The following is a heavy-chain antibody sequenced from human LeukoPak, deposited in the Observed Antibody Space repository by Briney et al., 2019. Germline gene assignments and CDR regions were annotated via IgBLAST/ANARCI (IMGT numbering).Heavy chain of an antibody. Sequence: SETLSLTCTVSGGSISSSSYYWGWIRQPPGKGLEWIGTIYYVGSTYYNPSLKSRVTISLDTSKNHFSLNLRSMQASDTAVYYCARAFCVGECFVLHIFFDSWGQGTLVTVSS. CDR2: IYYVGST. D-gene: IGHD2-21*01. CDR1: GGSISSSSYY. J-gene: IGHJ4*02. CDR3: ARAFCVGECFVLHIFFDS. V-gene: IGHV4-39*02.